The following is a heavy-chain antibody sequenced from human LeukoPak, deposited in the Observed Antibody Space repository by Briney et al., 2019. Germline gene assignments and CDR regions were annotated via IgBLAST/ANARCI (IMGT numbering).Heavy chain of an antibody. CDR1: GYTFTSYA. Sequence: ASVKVSCKASGYTFTSYAMHWVRQAPGQRLEWMGWINAGNGNTKYSQKFQGRVTITRDTSASTAYMELSSLRSEDTAVYYCASRDYGGNSPPYYYGMDVWGQGTTVTVSS. V-gene: IGHV1-3*01. CDR3: ASRDYGGNSPPYYYGMDV. J-gene: IGHJ6*02. D-gene: IGHD4-23*01. CDR2: INAGNGNT.